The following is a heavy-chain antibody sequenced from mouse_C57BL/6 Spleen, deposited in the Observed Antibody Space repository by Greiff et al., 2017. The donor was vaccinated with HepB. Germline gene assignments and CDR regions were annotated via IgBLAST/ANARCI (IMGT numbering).Heavy chain of an antibody. CDR2: IDPSDSYT. D-gene: IGHD1-1*01. CDR3: ARFAVVATDDY. CDR1: GYTFTSYW. J-gene: IGHJ2*01. Sequence: VKLQQPGAELVKPGASVKLSCKASGYTFTSYWMQWVKQRPGQGLEWIGEIDPSDSYTNYNQKFKGKATLTVDTSSSTAYMQLSSLTSEDSAVYYCARFAVVATDDYWGQGTTLTVSS. V-gene: IGHV1-50*01.